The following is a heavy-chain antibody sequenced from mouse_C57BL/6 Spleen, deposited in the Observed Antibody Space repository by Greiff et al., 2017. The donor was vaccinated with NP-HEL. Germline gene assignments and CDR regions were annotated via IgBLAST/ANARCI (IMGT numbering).Heavy chain of an antibody. CDR3: ARVGSSHWYFDV. J-gene: IGHJ1*03. V-gene: IGHV5-4*01. Sequence: EVQRVESGGGLVKPGGSLKLSCAASGFTFSSYAMSWVRQTPEKRLEWVATISDGGSYTYYPDNVKGRFTISRDNAKNNLYLQMSHLKSEDTAMYYCARVGSSHWYFDVWGTGTTVTVSS. CDR2: ISDGGSYT. CDR1: GFTFSSYA. D-gene: IGHD1-1*01.